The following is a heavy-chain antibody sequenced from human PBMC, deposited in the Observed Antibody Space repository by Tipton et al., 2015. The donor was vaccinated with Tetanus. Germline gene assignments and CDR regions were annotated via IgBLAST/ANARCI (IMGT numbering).Heavy chain of an antibody. CDR1: GDSISSGGYY. J-gene: IGHJ3*02. CDR2: IFSGGTT. Sequence: TLSLTCTVAGDSISSGGYYWNWVRQNPGKGLEWLGYIFSGGTTFYSPSLNGRVSMSLDTFKNLFALRLASVTAADTAVYYCARDRHPYRISGAFRGNDALDIWGPGALLTVSS. V-gene: IGHV4-31*03. D-gene: IGHD1-26*01. CDR3: ARDRHPYRISGAFRGNDALDI.